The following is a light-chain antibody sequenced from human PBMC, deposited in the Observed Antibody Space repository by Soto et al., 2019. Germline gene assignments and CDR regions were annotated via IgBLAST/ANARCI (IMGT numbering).Light chain of an antibody. CDR3: CSYAGSSTLYV. V-gene: IGLV2-23*01. J-gene: IGLJ1*01. Sequence: QSALTQPACVSGSPGQSITISCTGTSSDVGSYNLVSWYQQHPGKAPKLMIYEGSKRPSGVSNRFSGSKSGNTASLTISGLQAEDEADYYCCSYAGSSTLYVFGTGTKVTVL. CDR2: EGS. CDR1: SSDVGSYNL.